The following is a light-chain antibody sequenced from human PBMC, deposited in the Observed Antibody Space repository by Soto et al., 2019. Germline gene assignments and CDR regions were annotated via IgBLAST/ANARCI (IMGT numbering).Light chain of an antibody. Sequence: VSTQSPGTLSLSPGTTATLSWRASQTVNSDYLAWFQQRPGQAPRLLIFATSRRATDIPDRFSGSGSGTDFTLAIRRLEPEDFAVYYCHHFGYSPRTFGQGTKVDIK. CDR2: ATS. V-gene: IGKV3-20*01. J-gene: IGKJ1*01. CDR3: HHFGYSPRT. CDR1: QTVNSDY.